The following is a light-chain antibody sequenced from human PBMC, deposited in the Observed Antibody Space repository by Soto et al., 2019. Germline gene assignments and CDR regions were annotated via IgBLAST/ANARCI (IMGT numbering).Light chain of an antibody. Sequence: QSALTQPRSVSGSPGQSVTISCTGTSSDVGGYDYVSWYQQHPGKAPKLMIYDVTKRPSGVPDRFSGSRSGNTASLTISGLQAEDDADYYCCSYAGTYTFYFFGTGTKLTVL. CDR2: DVT. CDR3: CSYAGTYTFYF. CDR1: SSDVGGYDY. V-gene: IGLV2-11*01. J-gene: IGLJ1*01.